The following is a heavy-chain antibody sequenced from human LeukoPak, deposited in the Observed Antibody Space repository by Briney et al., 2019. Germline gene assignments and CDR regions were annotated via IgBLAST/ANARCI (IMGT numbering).Heavy chain of an antibody. Sequence: PGGSLRLSCVASGFTFSDYAMNWVRQAPGKGPMWVSRICPDGPVTNYADSVKARFSISRDNARNTVYLQMNSLRAEDTAIYYCVRDFRSADYWGQGTLVTVSS. V-gene: IGHV3-74*01. CDR3: VRDFRSADY. J-gene: IGHJ4*02. CDR2: ICPDGPVT. CDR1: GFTFSDYA.